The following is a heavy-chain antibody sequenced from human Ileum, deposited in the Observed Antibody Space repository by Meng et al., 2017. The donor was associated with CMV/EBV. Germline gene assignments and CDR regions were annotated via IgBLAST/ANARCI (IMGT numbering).Heavy chain of an antibody. CDR3: ARENTAVPGGDS. Sequence: GGSLRLSCAASGFTLTKYWMSWVRQAPGKGLEWVANIKQDGSETYYVDSVKGRFTISRDNAKNSLYLQMNSLRVEDTALYFCARENTAVPGGDSWGQGTLVTVSS. CDR1: GFTLTKYW. J-gene: IGHJ4*02. CDR2: IKQDGSET. V-gene: IGHV3-7*01. D-gene: IGHD6-19*01.